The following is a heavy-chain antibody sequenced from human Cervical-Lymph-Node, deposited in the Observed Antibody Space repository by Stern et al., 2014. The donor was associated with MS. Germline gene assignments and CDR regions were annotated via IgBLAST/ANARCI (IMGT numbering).Heavy chain of an antibody. CDR2: IDCSGST. CDR3: AREGPRTGTLVY. V-gene: IGHV4-30-4*01. Sequence: VQLVESGPGLVKPSQTLSLTCTVSGGSISSGDYYWSWIRQPPGKGLEWIGYIDCSGSTYYNPSLKSRVTISVDTSKNQFSLKLSSVTAADTAVYYCAREGPRTGTLVYWGQGTLVTVSS. CDR1: GGSISSGDYY. J-gene: IGHJ4*02. D-gene: IGHD3/OR15-3a*01.